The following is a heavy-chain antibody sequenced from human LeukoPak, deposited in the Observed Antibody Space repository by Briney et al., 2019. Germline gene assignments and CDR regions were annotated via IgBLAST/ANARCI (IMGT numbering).Heavy chain of an antibody. CDR1: GFTFSSYN. CDR2: ITSSSSYT. J-gene: IGHJ6*03. Sequence: GGSLRLSCAATGFTFSSYNMNWVRQAPGKGLEWVSSITSSSSYTFYADSVKGRFTISRDNAKNSLYLQTNSLRAEDTAIYYCARDPYNGNYGASYYSYMDVWGKGTTVTISS. V-gene: IGHV3-21*01. D-gene: IGHD1-26*01. CDR3: ARDPYNGNYGASYYSYMDV.